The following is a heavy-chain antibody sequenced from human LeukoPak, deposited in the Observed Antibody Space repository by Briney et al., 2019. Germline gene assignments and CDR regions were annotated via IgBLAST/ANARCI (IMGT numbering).Heavy chain of an antibody. J-gene: IGHJ4*02. D-gene: IGHD6-19*01. Sequence: GGSLRLSCAASGFTFNSYSMNWVRQAPGKGLEWVSSISSSGSYIYHADSVKGRFTISRDNAKNSLYLQMNSLRAEDTAVYYCARSRSSGWSEFDYWGQGTLLTVSS. CDR1: GFTFNSYS. CDR2: ISSSGSYI. CDR3: ARSRSSGWSEFDY. V-gene: IGHV3-21*01.